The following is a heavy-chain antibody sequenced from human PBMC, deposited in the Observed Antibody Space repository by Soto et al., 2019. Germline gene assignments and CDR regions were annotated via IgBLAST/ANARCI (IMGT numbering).Heavy chain of an antibody. CDR1: GFTFSNYA. D-gene: IGHD3-16*01. J-gene: IGHJ4*02. V-gene: IGHV3-23*01. Sequence: PGGSLRLSCVASGFTFSNYAMSWVRQAPGKGLEWVSGIVGGGGQTFYRESVKGRSTISRDNSENTLRLQIHSLTAEDTAVYYGAIDGSRRIWDFDYWGPGILVTVSS. CDR2: IVGGGGQT. CDR3: AIDGSRRIWDFDY.